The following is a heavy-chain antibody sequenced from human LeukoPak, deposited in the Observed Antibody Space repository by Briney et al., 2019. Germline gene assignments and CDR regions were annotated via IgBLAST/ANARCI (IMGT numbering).Heavy chain of an antibody. CDR1: GFTVSSYY. D-gene: IGHD3-16*01. V-gene: IGHV3-53*01. CDR3: ARDLHPRLTGYFDY. Sequence: GGSLRLSCVASGFTVSSYYVSWVRQAPGKWLEWVSVIYSGGSTYYADSVEGRFTVSRDNSKNTLYLEMRSLRAEDTAVYYCARDLHPRLTGYFDYWGQGTLVTVSS. J-gene: IGHJ4*02. CDR2: IYSGGST.